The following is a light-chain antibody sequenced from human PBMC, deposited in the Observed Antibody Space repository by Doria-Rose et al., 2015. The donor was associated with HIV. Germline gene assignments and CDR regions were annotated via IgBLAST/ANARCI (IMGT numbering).Light chain of an antibody. CDR1: QSLSSTY. J-gene: IGKJ1*01. Sequence: TQSPGTLSLSPGERATLSCRASQSLSSTYLAWYQQKPGQAPSLLIYDGSTTATGIPDRFSVSGYGKDFTLTINRLEPEDFALYYCHQYGTSWTVGQGTKVEI. V-gene: IGKV3-20*01. CDR2: DGS. CDR3: HQYGTSWT.